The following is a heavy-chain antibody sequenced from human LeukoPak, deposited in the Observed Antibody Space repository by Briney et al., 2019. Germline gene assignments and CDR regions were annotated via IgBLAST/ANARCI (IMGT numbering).Heavy chain of an antibody. D-gene: IGHD3-10*01. Sequence: GGSLRLSCAASGFIFSSYGMHWVRQAPGKGLEWLAVISYDGSNKYYADSVKGRFTISRDNSKNTLYLQMSSLRAEDTAGYYCAKSVGSELPDDYYYGMDVWGQGTTVTVSS. V-gene: IGHV3-30*18. CDR3: AKSVGSELPDDYYYGMDV. CDR1: GFIFSSYG. J-gene: IGHJ6*02. CDR2: ISYDGSNK.